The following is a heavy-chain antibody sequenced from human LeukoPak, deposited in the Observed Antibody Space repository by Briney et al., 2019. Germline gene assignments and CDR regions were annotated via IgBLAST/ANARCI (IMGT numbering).Heavy chain of an antibody. CDR1: GFTFDTFG. J-gene: IGHJ4*03. CDR3: AKGTVRFLEWGQRGYFDY. CDR2: VSSTLDNT. D-gene: IGHD3-3*01. V-gene: IGHV3-23*01. Sequence: PGGSLRLSCAASGFTFDTFGMNWVRQAPGKGLEWVASVSSTLDNTYYADSVKGRFTISRDNSVNTLYLKMNSLRADDTAIYYCAKGTVRFLEWGQRGYFDYWGEGALVTVSS.